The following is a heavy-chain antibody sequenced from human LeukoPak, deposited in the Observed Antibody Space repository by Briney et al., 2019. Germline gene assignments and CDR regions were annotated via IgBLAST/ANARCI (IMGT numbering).Heavy chain of an antibody. Sequence: PGRSLRLSCAASGFTFSSYGMHWVRQAPGKGLEWVAVIWYDGSNKYYADSVKGRFTISRDNSKNTLYLQMNSLRAEDTAVYYCAKDRGYYYDSSDYWGQGTLVTVSS. V-gene: IGHV3-33*06. J-gene: IGHJ4*02. CDR2: IWYDGSNK. CDR1: GFTFSSYG. CDR3: AKDRGYYYDSSDY. D-gene: IGHD3-22*01.